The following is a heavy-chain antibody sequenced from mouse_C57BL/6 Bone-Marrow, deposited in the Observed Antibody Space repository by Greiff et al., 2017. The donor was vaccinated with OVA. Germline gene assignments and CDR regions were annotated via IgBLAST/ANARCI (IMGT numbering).Heavy chain of an antibody. Sequence: VQLKQSGPELVKPGASVKISCKASGYTFTDYYMNWVKQSHGKSLEWIGDINPNNGGTSYNQKFKGKATLTVDKSSSTAYMELRSLTSEDSAVYYCARYWDVPFDYWGQGTTLTVSS. CDR3: ARYWDVPFDY. CDR1: GYTFTDYY. D-gene: IGHD4-1*01. CDR2: INPNNGGT. V-gene: IGHV1-26*01. J-gene: IGHJ2*01.